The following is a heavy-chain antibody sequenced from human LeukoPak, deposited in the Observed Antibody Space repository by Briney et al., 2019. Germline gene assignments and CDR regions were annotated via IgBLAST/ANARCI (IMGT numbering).Heavy chain of an antibody. V-gene: IGHV4-39*01. CDR2: FSYTEST. CDR1: GGSISSTSYF. CDR3: ARHGSGSYYGYFDY. Sequence: SQTPSLTCSVSGGSISSTSYFWGWSRQPPGKGLGWIGSFSYTESTYYNPSLKSRVTISVDTSKNQFSLKLSSVLAADTAVYYCARHGSGSYYGYFDYWGQGTLVTVSS. J-gene: IGHJ4*02. D-gene: IGHD1-26*01.